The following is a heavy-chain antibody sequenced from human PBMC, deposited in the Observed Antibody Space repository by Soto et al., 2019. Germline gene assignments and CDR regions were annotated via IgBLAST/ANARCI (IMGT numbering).Heavy chain of an antibody. CDR3: AKLVAGLHTRSYFDY. V-gene: IGHV3-23*01. CDR2: ISGSGGST. CDR1: GFTFSSYA. J-gene: IGHJ4*02. D-gene: IGHD6-19*01. Sequence: VQLLESGGGLVQPGGSLRLSCAAAGFTFSSYAMSWVRQAPGKGLEWVSAISGSGGSTYYADSVKGRFTISRDNSKNTLYLQMNSLRAEDTAVYYCAKLVAGLHTRSYFDYWGQGTLVTVSS.